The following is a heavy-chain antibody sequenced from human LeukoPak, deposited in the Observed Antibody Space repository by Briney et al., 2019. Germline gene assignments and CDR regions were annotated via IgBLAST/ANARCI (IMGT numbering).Heavy chain of an antibody. CDR3: AKGRGGYSYGYWYFDV. CDR2: ISGSGGST. Sequence: GGSLRLSCAASGFTFSSYAMSWVRQDPGKGLEWVSAISGSGGSTYSADSVKARFTISRANSKNPLYLQMYTLRARDPSLSHGAKGRGGYSYGYWYFDVWGRGTLSLSPQ. V-gene: IGHV3-23*01. D-gene: IGHD5-18*01. J-gene: IGHJ2*01. CDR1: GFTFSSYA.